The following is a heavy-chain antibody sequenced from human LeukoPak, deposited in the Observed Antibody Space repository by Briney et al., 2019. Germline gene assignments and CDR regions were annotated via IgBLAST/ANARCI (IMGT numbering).Heavy chain of an antibody. CDR3: QSGFGAFDI. Sequence: GGSLRLSCAASGFTFSSYGMHWVRQAPGKGLEWVAVIWYDGSNKYYADSVKGRFTISRDNSKNTLYLQRNSLRAEDTAVYYCQSGFGAFDIWGQGTMVTVSS. CDR2: IWYDGSNK. D-gene: IGHD3-3*01. V-gene: IGHV3-33*01. J-gene: IGHJ3*02. CDR1: GFTFSSYG.